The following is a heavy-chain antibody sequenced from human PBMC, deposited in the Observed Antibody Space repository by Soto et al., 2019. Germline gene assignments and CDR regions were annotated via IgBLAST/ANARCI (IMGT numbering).Heavy chain of an antibody. J-gene: IGHJ6*02. CDR3: ASLWDRYYGMDV. CDR2: INPNSGGT. CDR1: GYSFTGYY. D-gene: IGHD1-26*01. V-gene: IGHV1-2*02. Sequence: ASVKVSCKASGYSFTGYYMHWVRQAPGQGLEWMGWINPNSGGTNYAQKFQGRVTMTRDTSISTAYMELSRLRSDDTAVYYCASLWDRYYGMDVWGQGTTVTVSS.